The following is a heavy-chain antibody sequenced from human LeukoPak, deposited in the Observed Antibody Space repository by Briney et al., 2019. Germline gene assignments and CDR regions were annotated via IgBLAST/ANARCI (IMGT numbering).Heavy chain of an antibody. Sequence: GGSLRLSCAASGFTFSGSAIHWVRQTSGKGLEWVGRIRTKVNTYATAYGESVKGRFTISRDDSKNAAYLQMNSLKTDDSAVYYCTTGIAGVFAVWGYWGQGTLVTVSS. CDR3: TTGIAGVFAVWGY. CDR2: IRTKVNTYAT. J-gene: IGHJ4*02. D-gene: IGHD6-13*01. CDR1: GFTFSGSA. V-gene: IGHV3-73*01.